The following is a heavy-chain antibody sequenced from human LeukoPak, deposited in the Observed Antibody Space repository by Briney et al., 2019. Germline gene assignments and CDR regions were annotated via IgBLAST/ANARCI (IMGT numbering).Heavy chain of an antibody. Sequence: GGSLRLSCAASGFIFSSYAMTWVRQAPGKGLEWVSALSGSGGSTYYADSVKGRFTISRDNSKNTLYLQVNSLRAEDTAVYYCATTYGELEYFQHWGQGTLVSVSS. D-gene: IGHD4-17*01. CDR2: LSGSGGST. V-gene: IGHV3-23*01. CDR1: GFIFSSYA. CDR3: ATTYGELEYFQH. J-gene: IGHJ1*01.